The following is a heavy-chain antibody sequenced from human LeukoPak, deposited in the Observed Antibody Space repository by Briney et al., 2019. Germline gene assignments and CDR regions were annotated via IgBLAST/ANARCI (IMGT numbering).Heavy chain of an antibody. CDR2: IYSGGST. CDR1: GFTVTSNY. Sequence: GGSLRLSRAASGFTVTSNYMRWVRLAPGKGLEWLSVIYSGGSTYYADSVKGRFTISRNNSKNTLYLQMNSLRDEDTAVYYCARGGFWSGYSNHFDYWGQGALVTVSS. J-gene: IGHJ4*02. CDR3: ARGGFWSGYSNHFDY. V-gene: IGHV3-53*01. D-gene: IGHD3-3*01.